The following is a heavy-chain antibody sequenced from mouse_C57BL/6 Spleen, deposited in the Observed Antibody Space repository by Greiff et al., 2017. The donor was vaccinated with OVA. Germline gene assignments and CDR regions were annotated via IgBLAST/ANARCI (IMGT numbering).Heavy chain of an antibody. V-gene: IGHV1-80*01. CDR1: GYAFSSYW. CDR2: IYPGDGDT. J-gene: IGHJ4*01. Sequence: QVHVKQSGAELVKPGASVKISCKASGYAFSSYWMNWVKQRPGKGLEWIGQIYPGDGDTNYNGKFKGKATLTADKSSSTAYMQLSSLTSEDSAVYFCARRDYYGISGGGHYYAMDYWGQGTSVTVSS. CDR3: ARRDYYGISGGGHYYAMDY. D-gene: IGHD1-1*01.